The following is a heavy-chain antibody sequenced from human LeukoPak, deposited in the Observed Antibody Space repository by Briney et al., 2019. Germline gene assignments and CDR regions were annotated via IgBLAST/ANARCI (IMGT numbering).Heavy chain of an antibody. CDR3: ARVYGSTGYGY. D-gene: IGHD3-22*01. CDR2: ITSDGSVT. Sequence: PGGSLRLSCAASGFTFSDYWMHWVRQAPGKGLVWVSRITSDGSVTTYADSVKGRFTISRDNAKNTLYLQMNSLRAEDTALYYCARVYGSTGYGYWSQGTLVTVSS. V-gene: IGHV3-74*01. J-gene: IGHJ4*02. CDR1: GFTFSDYW.